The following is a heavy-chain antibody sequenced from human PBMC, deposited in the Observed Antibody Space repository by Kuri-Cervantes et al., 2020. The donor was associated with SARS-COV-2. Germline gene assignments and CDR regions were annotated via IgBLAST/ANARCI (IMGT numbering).Heavy chain of an antibody. CDR2: ISAYNGNT. CDR1: EATFPNYD. V-gene: IGHV1-18*01. Sequence: ASVKVSCKTPEATFPNYDINWVRQATGQGLEWMGWISAYNGNTNYAQKLQGRVTMTTDTSTSTAYIELRSLRSDDTAVYYCARDPANTASIDYWGQGTLVTVSS. CDR3: ARDPANTASIDY. J-gene: IGHJ4*02. D-gene: IGHD5-18*01.